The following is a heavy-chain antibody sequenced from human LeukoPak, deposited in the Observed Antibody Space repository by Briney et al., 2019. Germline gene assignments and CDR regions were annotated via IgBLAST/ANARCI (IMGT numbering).Heavy chain of an antibody. Sequence: PWGSLRLSCAASGFTFSSYSMNWVRQAPGKGLEWVSSISSSSSYIYYADSVKGRFTISRDNAKNSLYLQMNSLRAEDTAVYYCARDRGVALPAFDFWGQGTLVTVSS. CDR1: GFTFSSYS. CDR2: ISSSSSYI. J-gene: IGHJ4*02. D-gene: IGHD2-2*01. CDR3: ARDRGVALPAFDF. V-gene: IGHV3-21*01.